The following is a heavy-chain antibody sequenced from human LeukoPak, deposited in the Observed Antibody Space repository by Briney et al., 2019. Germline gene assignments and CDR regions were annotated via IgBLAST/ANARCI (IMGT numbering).Heavy chain of an antibody. J-gene: IGHJ4*02. Sequence: TSETLSLTCTVSGGSISSYYWSWVRQAPGKGLEWVANIKQDGSEKYYVDSVKGRFTISRDNAKNSLYLQMNSLRAEDTAVYYCARGSYDSSGYYPEAYYFDYWGQGTLVTVSS. D-gene: IGHD3-22*01. CDR1: GGSISSYY. V-gene: IGHV3-7*01. CDR2: IKQDGSEK. CDR3: ARGSYDSSGYYPEAYYFDY.